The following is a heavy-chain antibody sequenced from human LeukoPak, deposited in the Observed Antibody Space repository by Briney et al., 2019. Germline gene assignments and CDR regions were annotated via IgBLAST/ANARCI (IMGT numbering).Heavy chain of an antibody. Sequence: GGSLRLSCTASGFPFIEYSMNWVRQAPGKGREWISYIGIDRGNTKYADSVRGRFTISTDKAKNSLYLQMNSLRVDDTAVYYCARDHNYAFDNWGQGTLVSVAS. CDR2: IGIDRGNT. J-gene: IGHJ4*02. D-gene: IGHD1-1*01. V-gene: IGHV3-48*01. CDR3: ARDHNYAFDN. CDR1: GFPFIEYS.